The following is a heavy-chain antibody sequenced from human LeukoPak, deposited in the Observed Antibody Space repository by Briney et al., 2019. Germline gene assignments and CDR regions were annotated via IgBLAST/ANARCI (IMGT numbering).Heavy chain of an antibody. Sequence: GGSLRLSCAASGFTFSDYYMSWIRQAPGKGLEWVSYISSSSSYTNYADSVKGRFTISRDNAKNTLYLQMNSLRAEDTAVYYCARGPRNYYAMDVWGKGTTVTVSS. CDR1: GFTFSDYY. CDR3: ARGPRNYYAMDV. V-gene: IGHV3-11*06. D-gene: IGHD1-14*01. CDR2: ISSSSSYT. J-gene: IGHJ6*04.